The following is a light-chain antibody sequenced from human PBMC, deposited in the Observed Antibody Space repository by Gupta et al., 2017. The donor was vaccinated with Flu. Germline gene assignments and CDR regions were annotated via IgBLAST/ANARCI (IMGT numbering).Light chain of an antibody. V-gene: IGLV2-14*01. CDR3: SSYTSSRIRV. Sequence: QSAPTQPASVSGSPGQSITISCTGTSSDVGGYNYVSWYQQHPGKAPKLMIYEVSSRPSGISNRFYGSKSGNTASLTISGLQAEDEADYYCSSYTSSRIRVFGGGTKLTVL. J-gene: IGLJ2*01. CDR2: EVS. CDR1: SSDVGGYNY.